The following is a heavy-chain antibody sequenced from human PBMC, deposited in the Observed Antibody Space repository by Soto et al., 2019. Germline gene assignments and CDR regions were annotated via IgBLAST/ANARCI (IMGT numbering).Heavy chain of an antibody. V-gene: IGHV3-23*01. Sequence: GGSLRLSCAASGFTFSSYAMSWVRQAPGKGLEWVSAISGSGGSTYYADSVKGRFTISRENSKNTLYLQMNSLRAEDTAVYYCAKDLDGHSGWYPSYYFDYWGQGTLVTVSS. J-gene: IGHJ4*02. CDR2: ISGSGGST. CDR1: GFTFSSYA. D-gene: IGHD6-19*01. CDR3: AKDLDGHSGWYPSYYFDY.